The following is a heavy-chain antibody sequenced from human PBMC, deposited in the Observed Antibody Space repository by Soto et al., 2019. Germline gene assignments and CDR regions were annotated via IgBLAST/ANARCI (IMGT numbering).Heavy chain of an antibody. V-gene: IGHV3-66*01. CDR2: MYSGGET. D-gene: IGHD5-12*01. J-gene: IGHJ4*02. CDR1: GFSVGISY. CDR3: TTDKTGYTPRDPDY. Sequence: PGGSLRLSCEGSGFSVGISYMSWVRQVPGEGLEWVSIMYSGGETYYAAPAKGRFTISRDDSINTLYLQMNSLITEDTAVCYCTTDKTGYTPRDPDYWGQGTLVTVSS.